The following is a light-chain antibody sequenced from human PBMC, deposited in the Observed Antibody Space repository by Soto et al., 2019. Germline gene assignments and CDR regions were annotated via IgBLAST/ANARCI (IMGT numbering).Light chain of an antibody. V-gene: IGKV1-5*03. Sequence: DIQMTQSPSTLSASVGDRVTITCRASQSISSWLAWYQHKPGKAPKLLIYKASSLEGGVPSRFSGSGSGTGFTLSISSLQPDDFATYYCQQYNSYSRTFGQGTKVEIK. CDR1: QSISSW. CDR3: QQYNSYSRT. J-gene: IGKJ1*01. CDR2: KAS.